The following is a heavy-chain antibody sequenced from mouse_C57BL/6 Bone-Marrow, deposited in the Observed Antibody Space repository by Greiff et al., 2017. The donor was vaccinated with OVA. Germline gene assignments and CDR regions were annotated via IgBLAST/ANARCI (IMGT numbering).Heavy chain of an antibody. CDR3: AIRDYDYDGGWFAY. Sequence: QVQLKQPGAELVKPGASVKVSCKASGYTFTSYWMHWVKQRPGQGLEWIGRIHPSDSDTNYNQKFKGKATLTVDKSSSTAYMQLSSLTSEDSAVYYCAIRDYDYDGGWFAYWGQGTLVTVSA. D-gene: IGHD2-4*01. CDR2: IHPSDSDT. CDR1: GYTFTSYW. V-gene: IGHV1-74*01. J-gene: IGHJ3*01.